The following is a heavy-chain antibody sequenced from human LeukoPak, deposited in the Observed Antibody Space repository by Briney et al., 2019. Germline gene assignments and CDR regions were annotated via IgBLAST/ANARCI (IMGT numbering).Heavy chain of an antibody. J-gene: IGHJ4*02. V-gene: IGHV3-21*01. D-gene: IGHD1-26*01. CDR2: ISTSSSYI. Sequence: GGSLRLSCAASGFTFSSYAMSWVRQAPGKGLEWVSFISTSSSYIYYADSVKGRFIISRDNARKSLYLQMNSLRADDTAVYYCAKGEADLDYWGQGTLVTVSS. CDR1: GFTFSSYA. CDR3: AKGEADLDY.